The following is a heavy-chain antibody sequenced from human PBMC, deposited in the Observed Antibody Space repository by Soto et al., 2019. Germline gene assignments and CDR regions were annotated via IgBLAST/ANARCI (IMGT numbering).Heavy chain of an antibody. V-gene: IGHV3-7*01. CDR3: AANQY. J-gene: IGHJ1*01. CDR1: GPTFSRYW. Sequence: GGSLRLSCASSGPTFSRYWMSWVRQAPGKGLEWVANIKHDGSEIYYVDSVKGRFTISRDNAKNSLYLHTNSLRAEDTAVYYCAANQYWGQGTLVTVSS. CDR2: IKHDGSEI.